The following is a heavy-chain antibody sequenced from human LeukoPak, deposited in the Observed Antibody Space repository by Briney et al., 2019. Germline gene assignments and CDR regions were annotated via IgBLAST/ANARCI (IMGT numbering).Heavy chain of an antibody. D-gene: IGHD3-22*01. CDR2: IYPGDSDT. CDR1: GYSFTSYW. J-gene: IGHJ3*02. Sequence: GESLKISCKGSGYSFTSYWIGWVRQMPGKGLEWMGIIYPGDSDTRYSPSFQGQVTISADKSISTAYLQRSSLKASDTAMYYCARQTGITMIVVGDAFDIWGQGTMVTVSS. CDR3: ARQTGITMIVVGDAFDI. V-gene: IGHV5-51*01.